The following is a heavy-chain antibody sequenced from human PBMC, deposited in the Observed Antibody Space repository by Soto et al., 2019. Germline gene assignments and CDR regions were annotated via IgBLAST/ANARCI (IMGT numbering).Heavy chain of an antibody. J-gene: IGHJ4*02. CDR2: ISGSGGRT. V-gene: IGHV3-23*01. CDR3: AKDTVDYGDYEAPTVPVFDY. CDR1: GFTFSSYA. Sequence: EVQLLESGGGLVQPGGSLRLSCAASGFTFSSYAMSWVRQAPGKGLEWVSAISGSGGRTYYADSVKGRLTISRDNSKNTLYLQMNSLRAEDTAVYYCAKDTVDYGDYEAPTVPVFDYWGQGTLVTVSS. D-gene: IGHD4-17*01.